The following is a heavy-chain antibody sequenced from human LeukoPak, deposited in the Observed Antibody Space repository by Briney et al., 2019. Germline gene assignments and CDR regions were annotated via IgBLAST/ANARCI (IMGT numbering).Heavy chain of an antibody. CDR3: AHRRGVVATNIPEGFDY. CDR1: GFSLSTSGVS. V-gene: IGHV2-5*01. J-gene: IGHJ4*02. Sequence: SGPTLVNPTQTLTLTCTFSGFSLSTSGVSVGWIRQPPGKALEWLAPIFWNDEKRYSPSLKSRLTITEDTSNNQVVLTMTNMDPVDTATYYCAHRRGVVATNIPEGFDYWGQGTLVTVSS. D-gene: IGHD2-15*01. CDR2: IFWNDEK.